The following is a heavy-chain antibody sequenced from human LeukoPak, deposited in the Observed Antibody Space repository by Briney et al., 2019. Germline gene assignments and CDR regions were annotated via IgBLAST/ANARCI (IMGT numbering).Heavy chain of an antibody. CDR2: ISYDGSNK. J-gene: IGHJ3*02. D-gene: IGHD3-22*01. Sequence: PGGSLRLSCAASGFTFSSYAMHWVRQAPGKGLEWVAVISYDGSNKYYADSVKGRFTISRDNSKNTLYLQMNSLRAEDTAVYYCARGDGYDSSGYDDAFDIWGQGTMVTVSS. CDR1: GFTFSSYA. V-gene: IGHV3-30-3*01. CDR3: ARGDGYDSSGYDDAFDI.